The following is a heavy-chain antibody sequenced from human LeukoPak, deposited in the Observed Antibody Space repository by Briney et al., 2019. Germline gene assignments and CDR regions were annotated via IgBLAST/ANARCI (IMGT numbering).Heavy chain of an antibody. J-gene: IGHJ4*02. D-gene: IGHD2-8*02. CDR3: AGHHPRNTVDF. Sequence: SETLSLTCAVSGGSTSSYYWSWIRQPPGKGLEWIAYISDIGSINYNPSLKSRVTISLDTSKNQFSLKLSSVTAADTAVYYCAGHHPRNTVDFWGQGTLVTVSS. CDR2: ISDIGSI. CDR1: GGSTSSYY. V-gene: IGHV4-59*08.